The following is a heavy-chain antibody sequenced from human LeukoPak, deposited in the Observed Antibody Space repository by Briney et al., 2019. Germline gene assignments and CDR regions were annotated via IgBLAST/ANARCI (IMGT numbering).Heavy chain of an antibody. CDR1: GYTFTSYG. CDR3: ARWYYHDSSAYYFPGDY. CDR2: ISAYSGKA. Sequence: ASVKVSCKASGYTFTSYGIRWVRQAPGQGLEWMGWISAYSGKANYAQKLQGIVTMTTDTSTSTAYMELRSLRSDDTAVYYCARWYYHDSSAYYFPGDYWGQGTLVTVSS. J-gene: IGHJ4*02. V-gene: IGHV1-18*01. D-gene: IGHD3-22*01.